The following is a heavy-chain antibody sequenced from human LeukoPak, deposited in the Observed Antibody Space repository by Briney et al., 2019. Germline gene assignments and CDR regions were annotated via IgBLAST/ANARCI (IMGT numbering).Heavy chain of an antibody. Sequence: GGSLRLSCAASGFTFDDYATHWVRQAPGKGLEWVSLISWDGGSTYYADSVKGRFTISRDNSKNSLYLQMNSLRAEDTALYYCTNDSRYSYGRYDYYMDVWGKGTTVTVSS. CDR3: TNDSRYSYGRYDYYMDV. CDR1: GFTFDDYA. V-gene: IGHV3-43D*04. J-gene: IGHJ6*03. CDR2: ISWDGGST. D-gene: IGHD5-18*01.